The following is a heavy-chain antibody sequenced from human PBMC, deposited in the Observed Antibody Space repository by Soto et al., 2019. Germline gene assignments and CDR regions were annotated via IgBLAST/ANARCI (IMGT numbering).Heavy chain of an antibody. D-gene: IGHD6-19*01. CDR2: ISAYNGDT. CDR1: GYSFTNYG. Sequence: QDQLVQSGGEVKKPGASVKVSCKASGYSFTNYGITWVRQAPGQGLEWMGWISAYNGDTNYAQKLQGRATMTTDASTSTAYLELRSLRSDDTAVYYCARDRGVAPPVAGNTHYYYYMDVWGKGTTVTVSS. V-gene: IGHV1-18*01. CDR3: ARDRGVAPPVAGNTHYYYYMDV. J-gene: IGHJ6*03.